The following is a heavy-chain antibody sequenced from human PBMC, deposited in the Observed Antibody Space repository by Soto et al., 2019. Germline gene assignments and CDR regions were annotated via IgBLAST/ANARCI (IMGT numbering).Heavy chain of an antibody. CDR3: ARDGPYYYASRMDV. CDR1: GIPVSSNY. CDR2: LHSGGDT. D-gene: IGHD3-10*01. V-gene: IGHV3-53*04. Sequence: EVQLVESGGGLVQPGGSLRLSCAASGIPVSSNYMTCVRQAPGKGLEWVSVLHSGGDTYYANSVQGRFTISRHDSTNTLFLQMNSLTAEDTAVYYCARDGPYYYASRMDVWGQGTTVTVSS. J-gene: IGHJ6*02.